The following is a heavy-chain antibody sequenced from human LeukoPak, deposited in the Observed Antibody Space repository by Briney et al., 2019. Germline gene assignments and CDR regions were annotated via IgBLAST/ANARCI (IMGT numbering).Heavy chain of an antibody. CDR3: ARHLYPFGFDY. Sequence: SETLSLTCTVSGGSISTYYWSWIRQPPGKGLEWIGYIYYSGSTNYNPSLKSRVTISVDTSENQFSLKLSSVTATDTAVYYCARHLYPFGFDYWGQGTLVTVSS. V-gene: IGHV4-59*08. CDR1: GGSISTYY. J-gene: IGHJ4*02. D-gene: IGHD3-10*01. CDR2: IYYSGST.